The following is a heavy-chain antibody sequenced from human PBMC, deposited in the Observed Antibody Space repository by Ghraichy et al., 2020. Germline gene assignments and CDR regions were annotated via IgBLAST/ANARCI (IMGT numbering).Heavy chain of an antibody. D-gene: IGHD3-3*01. V-gene: IGHV3-23*01. CDR3: AKSRQSDPHDSWSGYSHYYFDN. CDR2: ISGSGGDT. J-gene: IGHJ4*02. CDR1: GFTFTNYA. Sequence: LSLTCAASGFTFTNYAMTWVRQAPGKGLEWVSTISGSGGDTYTADSVRGRFTISRDNSKNTLYLQMNSLRADDAAVYHCAKSRQSDPHDSWSGYSHYYFDNWGQGTLVTVSS.